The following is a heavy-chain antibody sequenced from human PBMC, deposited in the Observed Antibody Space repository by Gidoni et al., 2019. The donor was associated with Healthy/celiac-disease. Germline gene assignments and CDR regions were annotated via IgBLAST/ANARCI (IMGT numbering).Heavy chain of an antibody. CDR3: AKDVGVGSGRYFDY. Sequence: QVQLVESGGGVVQPGRSLRLSCAASGFPFSSYGMHWVRQAPGKGLEWVAVISYDGSNKYYADSVKGRFTISRDNSKNTLYLQMNSLGAEDTAVYYCAKDVGVGSGRYFDYWGQGTLVTVSS. J-gene: IGHJ4*02. D-gene: IGHD2-15*01. V-gene: IGHV3-30*18. CDR2: ISYDGSNK. CDR1: GFPFSSYG.